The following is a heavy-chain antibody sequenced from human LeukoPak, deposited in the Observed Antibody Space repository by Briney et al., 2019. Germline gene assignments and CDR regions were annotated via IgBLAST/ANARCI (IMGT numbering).Heavy chain of an antibody. CDR3: ARSFSGSYSYWYFDI. D-gene: IGHD1-26*01. Sequence: SETLSLTCAVSGGSISSSNWWSWVRQPPGKGLEWIGEIYHSGSTNYNPSLKSRVTISVDKSKNQFSLKLTSVTAADTAVYYCARSFSGSYSYWYFDIWGRGTLVTVSS. CDR1: GGSISSSNW. V-gene: IGHV4-4*02. CDR2: IYHSGST. J-gene: IGHJ2*01.